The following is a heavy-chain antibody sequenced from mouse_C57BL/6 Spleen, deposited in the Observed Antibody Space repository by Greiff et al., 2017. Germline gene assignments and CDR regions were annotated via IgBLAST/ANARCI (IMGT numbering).Heavy chain of an antibody. CDR2: IWSGGST. D-gene: IGHD1-1*01. J-gene: IGHJ4*01. V-gene: IGHV2-2*01. CDR3: ARNSPSPYGSSYDWVDG. Sequence: QVQLKQSGPGLVQPSQSLSITCTASGFSLTSYGVHWVRQSPGKGLEWLGVIWSGGSTDYNAAFISRLSISKDNPKSQVFFKMNSLQADDTAIYYCARNSPSPYGSSYDWVDGWGQGASVTVSS. CDR1: GFSLTSYG.